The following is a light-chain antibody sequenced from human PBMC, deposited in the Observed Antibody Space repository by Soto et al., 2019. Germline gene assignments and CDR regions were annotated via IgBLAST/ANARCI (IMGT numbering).Light chain of an antibody. V-gene: IGKV3-15*01. Sequence: EIVMTQSPATLSVSPGERATLSCRASQSVSSSLAWYQQKPGQAPRLLFYGASTRATGVPARFSGSGSGTEFTLTISSLQSEDLAVYYCQQYGSSLFTFGPGTKVDIK. CDR2: GAS. CDR1: QSVSSS. J-gene: IGKJ3*01. CDR3: QQYGSSLFT.